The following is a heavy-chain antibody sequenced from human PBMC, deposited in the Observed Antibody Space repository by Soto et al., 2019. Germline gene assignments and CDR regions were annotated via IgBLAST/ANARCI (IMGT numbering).Heavy chain of an antibody. Sequence: QVQLQESGPGLVKPSETLSLTCTVSGGSVSSGSYYWSWIRQPPGKGLEWIGYIYYSGSTNYNPALQSRVPXXVXPSKNQFSLKLSSVTAADTAVYYCARGIEGSYQGSYYDGMDVWGQGTTVTVSS. D-gene: IGHD2-2*01. V-gene: IGHV4-61*01. CDR1: GGSVSSGSYY. J-gene: IGHJ6*02. CDR2: IYYSGST. CDR3: ARGIEGSYQGSYYDGMDV.